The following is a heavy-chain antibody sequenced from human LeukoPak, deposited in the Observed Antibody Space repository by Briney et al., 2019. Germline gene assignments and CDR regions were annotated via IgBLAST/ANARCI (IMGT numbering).Heavy chain of an antibody. D-gene: IGHD3-10*01. Sequence: SETLSLTCTVSGYSISSGYDWGWIRQPPGKGLEWIGSIYYRQTTYYNPSLKSRVTISIDTSKNHFSLRLSSTTAADTAVYYCARGTQDTMVRGVIRGWFDPWGQGTLVTVSS. CDR3: ARGTQDTMVRGVIRGWFDP. J-gene: IGHJ5*02. CDR1: GYSISSGYD. V-gene: IGHV4-38-2*02. CDR2: IYYRQTT.